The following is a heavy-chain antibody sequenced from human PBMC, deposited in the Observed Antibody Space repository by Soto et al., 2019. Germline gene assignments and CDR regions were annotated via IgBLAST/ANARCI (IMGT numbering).Heavy chain of an antibody. Sequence: PGESLKISCKGSGYSFTSYWIGWVRQMPGKGLEWMGIIYPGDSDTRYSPSFQGQVTISADKSISTAYLQWSSLKASDTAMYYCARAGYYDFWSGFPRGGIDVWGQGTTVTVSS. CDR3: ARAGYYDFWSGFPRGGIDV. V-gene: IGHV5-51*01. J-gene: IGHJ6*02. CDR2: IYPGDSDT. CDR1: GYSFTSYW. D-gene: IGHD3-3*01.